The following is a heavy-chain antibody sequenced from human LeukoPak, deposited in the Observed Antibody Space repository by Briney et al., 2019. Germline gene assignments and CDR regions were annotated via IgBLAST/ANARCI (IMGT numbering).Heavy chain of an antibody. CDR1: GFTFDDYA. V-gene: IGHV3-9*01. Sequence: PGGSLRLSCAASGFTFDDYAMHWVRQAPGKGLEWVSGISWNSGSIGYADSVKGRFTISRDNSKNTLYLQMNSLRAEDTAVYYCAKELGYSYDFDYWGQGTLVTVSS. CDR2: ISWNSGSI. CDR3: AKELGYSYDFDY. D-gene: IGHD5-18*01. J-gene: IGHJ4*02.